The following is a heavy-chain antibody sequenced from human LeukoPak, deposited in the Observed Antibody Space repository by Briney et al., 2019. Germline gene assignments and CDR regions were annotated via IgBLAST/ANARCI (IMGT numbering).Heavy chain of an antibody. D-gene: IGHD6-6*01. Sequence: PTETLSLTCTVSGGSISNYYWSWIRQPPGKGLEWIAFIYYSGSTTYNPSLKSRVTISVDTSKNQFSRRLSSVTAAGTAVYYCARRMYGSSLDYWGQGTLVSV. CDR2: IYYSGST. J-gene: IGHJ4*02. CDR1: GGSISNYY. CDR3: ARRMYGSSLDY. V-gene: IGHV4-59*08.